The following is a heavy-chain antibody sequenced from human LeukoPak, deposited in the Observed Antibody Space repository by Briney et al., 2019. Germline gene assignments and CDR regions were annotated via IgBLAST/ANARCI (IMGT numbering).Heavy chain of an antibody. CDR1: GYSISSGYY. Sequence: SETLSLTCAVSGYSISSGYYWGWIRQPPGKGLERIGSIYHSGSTYYNPSLKSRVTISVDTSKNQFSPKLSSVTAADTAVYYCAGTPYGSGSHYYFDYWGQGTLVTVSS. V-gene: IGHV4-38-2*01. CDR3: AGTPYGSGSHYYFDY. CDR2: IYHSGST. J-gene: IGHJ4*02. D-gene: IGHD3-10*01.